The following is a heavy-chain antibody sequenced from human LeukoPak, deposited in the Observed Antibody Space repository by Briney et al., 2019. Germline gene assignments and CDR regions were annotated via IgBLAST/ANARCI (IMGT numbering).Heavy chain of an antibody. Sequence: SVKVSCKASGGTFSSYTISWVRQAPGQGLEWMGRIIPILGIANYAQKFQGRVTITADKSTSTAYMELSSLRSEDTAVYYCARVGCSGGSCYHDYWGQGTLVTVSP. V-gene: IGHV1-69*02. CDR1: GGTFSSYT. CDR2: IIPILGIA. CDR3: ARVGCSGGSCYHDY. J-gene: IGHJ4*02. D-gene: IGHD2-15*01.